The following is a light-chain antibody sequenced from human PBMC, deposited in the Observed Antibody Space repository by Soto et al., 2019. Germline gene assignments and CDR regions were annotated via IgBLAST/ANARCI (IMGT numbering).Light chain of an antibody. V-gene: IGLV2-8*01. CDR2: EVS. CDR1: SSDVGSYNY. J-gene: IGLJ2*01. Sequence: QSALTQPPSASGSPGQSVTISCTGTSSDVGSYNYVSWYQRHPGKAPKLMIYEVSKRPSGVPDRFSGSKSGNTASLTVSGLQAEDEADYYCTSYAGSNIVVFGGGTKLTVL. CDR3: TSYAGSNIVV.